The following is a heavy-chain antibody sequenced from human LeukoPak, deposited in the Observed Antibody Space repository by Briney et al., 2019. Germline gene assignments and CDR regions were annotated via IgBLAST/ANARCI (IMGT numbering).Heavy chain of an antibody. J-gene: IGHJ4*02. CDR2: IYHSGST. CDR3: ARDQRAYFDY. Sequence: SETLSLTCTVSGYSISSGYYWGWIRQPPGKGLEWIGGIYHSGSTYYNPSLKSRVTISVDTSKNQFSLKLSSVTAADTAVYYCARDQRAYFDYWGQGTLVTVSS. CDR1: GYSISSGYY. D-gene: IGHD1-26*01. V-gene: IGHV4-38-2*02.